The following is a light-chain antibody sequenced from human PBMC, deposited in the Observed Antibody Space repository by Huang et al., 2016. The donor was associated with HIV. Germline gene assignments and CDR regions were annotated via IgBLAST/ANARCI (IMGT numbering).Light chain of an antibody. Sequence: DIVMTQSPLSLPVTPGEPASISCRSSQSLLHNNGYNYLGWYLQKPGQSQQLLIYLGSNRASRGPDRFSGSGSGTDFTLKISRVEADDVGVYYCMQALQTPPYTFGQGTKLEIK. CDR2: LGS. V-gene: IGKV2-28*01. CDR3: MQALQTPPYT. J-gene: IGKJ2*01. CDR1: QSLLHNNGYNY.